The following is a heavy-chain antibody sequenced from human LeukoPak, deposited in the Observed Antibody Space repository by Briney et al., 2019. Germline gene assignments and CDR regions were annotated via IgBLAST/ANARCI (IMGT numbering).Heavy chain of an antibody. J-gene: IGHJ4*02. CDR2: IKSDGSET. V-gene: IGHV3-74*01. D-gene: IGHD3-16*01. CDR3: ARVRMGDDFNPFDY. Sequence: GGSLRLSCAASGFTFSSFWISWVCHAPGKGLVWVSRIKSDGSETIYADSVKGRFTISRDNAKNTLYLQMDSLRAEDTAVYYCARVRMGDDFNPFDYWGQGTLVTVSS. CDR1: GFTFSSFW.